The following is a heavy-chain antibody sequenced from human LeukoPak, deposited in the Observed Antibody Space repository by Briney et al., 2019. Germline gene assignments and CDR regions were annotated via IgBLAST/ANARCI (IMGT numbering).Heavy chain of an antibody. V-gene: IGHV3-30-3*01. CDR3: ARDPSRSGSYRFDS. J-gene: IGHJ4*02. CDR2: ISYDGTNK. CDR1: GFSFSNYA. Sequence: GGSLRHSCAASGFSFSNYAMHWVRQAPGKGLKWVAVISYDGTNKYYAESVKGRFTISGDNSKNTLDLQMNSLRVEDTAVYYCARDPSRSGSYRFDSWGQGTLVTVSS. D-gene: IGHD1-26*01.